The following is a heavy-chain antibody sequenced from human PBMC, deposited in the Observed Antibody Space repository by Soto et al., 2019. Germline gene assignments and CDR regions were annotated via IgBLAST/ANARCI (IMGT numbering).Heavy chain of an antibody. CDR2: INHSGST. V-gene: IGHV4-34*02. Sequence: QVQLQQWGAGLLKPSETLSLTCAVYGGSFSGYYWSWIRQPPGKGLEWIGEINHSGSTNYNPSLKSRVTISVDTSKNQFSLKLSSVTAADTAVYYCAREEFGANSVWFDPWGQGTLVTVSS. CDR3: AREEFGANSVWFDP. D-gene: IGHD7-27*01. CDR1: GGSFSGYY. J-gene: IGHJ5*02.